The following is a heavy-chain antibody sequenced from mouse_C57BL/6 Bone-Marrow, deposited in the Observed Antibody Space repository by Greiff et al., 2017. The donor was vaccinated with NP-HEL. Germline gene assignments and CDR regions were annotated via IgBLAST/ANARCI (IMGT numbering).Heavy chain of an antibody. CDR3: AIRGMAY. J-gene: IGHJ3*01. CDR2: INPNNGGT. V-gene: IGHV1-18*01. CDR1: GYTFTDYN. Sequence: EVQLQESGPELVKPGASVKISCKASGYTFTDYNMDWVKQSHGKSLEWIGDINPNNGGTNYNEKFKGKATLTADKSSSTAYMQLRSLTSEDTAVYYCAIRGMAYWGQGPLVTVAA.